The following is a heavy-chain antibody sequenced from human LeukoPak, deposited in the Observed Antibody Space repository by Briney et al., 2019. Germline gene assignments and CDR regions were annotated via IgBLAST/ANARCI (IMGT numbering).Heavy chain of an antibody. CDR2: INHSGST. D-gene: IGHD6-19*01. Sequence: SETLSLTCAVYGGSFSGYYWTWIRQPPGKGLEWIGEINHSGSTNYNPSLKSRVTISVDTSKNHFSLKLSSVTAADTAVYYCARGKGSGWTFDYWGQGTLVTVS. J-gene: IGHJ4*02. CDR3: ARGKGSGWTFDY. CDR1: GGSFSGYY. V-gene: IGHV4-34*01.